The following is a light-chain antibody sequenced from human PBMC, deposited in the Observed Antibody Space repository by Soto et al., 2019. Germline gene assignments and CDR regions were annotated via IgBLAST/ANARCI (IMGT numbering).Light chain of an antibody. V-gene: IGKV2-28*01. J-gene: IGKJ1*01. CDR1: ESLLHSNGYNY. CDR3: MQALQTPWT. CDR2: LGS. Sequence: DIVMTQSPLSLPVTPGEPASISCRSSESLLHSNGYNYLDWYLQKPGQSPQLLIFLGSNRASGVADRFSGSGSGTDFTLKISRVEAEDVGVYYCMQALQTPWTFVQGTKVDIK.